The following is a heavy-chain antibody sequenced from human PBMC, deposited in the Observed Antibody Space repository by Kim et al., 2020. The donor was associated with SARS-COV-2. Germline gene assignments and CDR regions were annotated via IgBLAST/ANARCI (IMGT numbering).Heavy chain of an antibody. CDR2: ISGSGGST. CDR3: AKDGGLSS. CDR1: GFTFSSYG. Sequence: GGSLRLSCAASGFTFSSYGMNWVRQAPGKGLEWVSNISGSGGSTNYADSVKGRFTISRDNSKNTLYLQMSSLRAEDTAVYHCAKDGGLSSWGQGTRVTVS. V-gene: IGHV3-23*01. J-gene: IGHJ5*02. D-gene: IGHD3-16*01.